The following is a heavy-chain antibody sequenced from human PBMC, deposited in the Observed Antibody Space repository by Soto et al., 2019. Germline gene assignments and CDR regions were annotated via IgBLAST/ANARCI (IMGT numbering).Heavy chain of an antibody. CDR3: ANEGYSSGSYCCYHYGIDV. J-gene: IGHJ6*02. CDR2: ISYDGSNK. D-gene: IGHD3-10*01. CDR1: GFTFSSYG. V-gene: IGHV3-30*18. Sequence: QLQLVESGGGVVQPGRSLRLSCAASGFTFSSYGIHWVRQAPGKGLEWVAVISYDGSNKYYADSVKGRFTISRDNSKSALYLQMNILRAQDTSVHYCANEGYSSGSYCCYHYGIDVWGQGTTVTVS.